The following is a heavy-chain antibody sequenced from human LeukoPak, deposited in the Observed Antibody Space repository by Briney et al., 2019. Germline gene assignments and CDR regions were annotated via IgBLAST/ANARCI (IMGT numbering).Heavy chain of an antibody. D-gene: IGHD1-26*01. V-gene: IGHV4-4*09. Sequence: SETLSLTCTVSGGSISSYYWSWIRQPPGKGLEWIGYIYTSGSTNYNPSLKSRVTISVDTSKNQFSLKLSSVTAADTAVYYCARRSGVGANNDAFDIWGQGTMVTVSS. CDR3: ARRSGVGANNDAFDI. J-gene: IGHJ3*02. CDR2: IYTSGST. CDR1: GGSISSYY.